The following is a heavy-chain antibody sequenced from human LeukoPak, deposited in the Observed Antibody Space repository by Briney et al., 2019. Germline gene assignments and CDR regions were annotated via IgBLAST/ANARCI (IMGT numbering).Heavy chain of an antibody. Sequence: SETLSLTCTVSGGSISSSSSYWGWIRQPPGKGLEWIGSIYYSGSTSYNPSLKSRVTISVDTSKNQFSLKMRSVTAADTAVYYCARLRSSWTSFDYWGQGTLVTVSS. CDR2: IYYSGST. CDR3: ARLRSSWTSFDY. CDR1: GGSISSSSSY. D-gene: IGHD6-13*01. V-gene: IGHV4-39*01. J-gene: IGHJ4*02.